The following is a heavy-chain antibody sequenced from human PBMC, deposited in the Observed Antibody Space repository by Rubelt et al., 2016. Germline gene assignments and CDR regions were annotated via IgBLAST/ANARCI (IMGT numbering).Heavy chain of an antibody. CDR3: ARDLPPFRRYNWNFPLDY. Sequence: QVQLVQSGAEVKKPGASVKVSCKASGYTFTSYGISGVRQAPGQGLEWMGWISAYNGNTNYAQKLQGRVTMTTDPSTSTAYMELRSLRSDDTAVYYCARDLPPFRRYNWNFPLDYWGQGTLVTVSS. D-gene: IGHD1-7*01. CDR2: ISAYNGNT. CDR1: GYTFTSYG. V-gene: IGHV1-18*01. J-gene: IGHJ4*02.